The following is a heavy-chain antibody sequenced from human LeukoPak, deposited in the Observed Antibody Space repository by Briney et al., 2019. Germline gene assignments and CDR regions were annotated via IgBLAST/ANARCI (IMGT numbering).Heavy chain of an antibody. CDR3: AREYYYYGMDV. Sequence: SETLSLTCTVSGGSISSYYWSWIRKPPGKGLEWIGYIYYSGSTNYNPSLKSRVTISVDTSKNQFSLKLSSVTAADTAVYYCAREYYYYGMDVWGQGTTVTVSS. CDR1: GGSISSYY. V-gene: IGHV4-59*01. J-gene: IGHJ6*02. CDR2: IYYSGST.